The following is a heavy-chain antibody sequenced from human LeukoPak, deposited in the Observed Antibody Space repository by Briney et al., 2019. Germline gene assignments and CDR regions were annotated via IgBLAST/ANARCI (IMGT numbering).Heavy chain of an antibody. V-gene: IGHV3-7*01. CDR3: ARDLARFGELSFDY. D-gene: IGHD3-10*01. J-gene: IGHJ4*02. CDR1: GFTFSSYW. CDR2: IKQDGSEK. Sequence: GGSLRLSCAASGFTFSSYWMSWVRQAPGKGLEWVANIKQDGSEKYYVDSVKGRFTISRGNAENSLYLQMNSLRAEDTAVYYCARDLARFGELSFDYWGQGTLVTVSS.